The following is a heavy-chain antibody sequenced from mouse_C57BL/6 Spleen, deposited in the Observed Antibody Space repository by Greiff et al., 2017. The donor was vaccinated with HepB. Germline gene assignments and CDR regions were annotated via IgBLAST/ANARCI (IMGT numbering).Heavy chain of an antibody. D-gene: IGHD3-3*01. V-gene: IGHV5-4*01. J-gene: IGHJ3*01. CDR1: GFTFSSYA. Sequence: EVQLVESGGGLVKPGGSLKLSCAASGFTFSSYAMSWVRQTPEKRLEWVATISDGGSYTYYPDNVKGRFTISRDNAKNNLYLQMSHLKSEDTAMYYCARGGGRKAYWGQGTLVTVSA. CDR3: ARGGGRKAY. CDR2: ISDGGSYT.